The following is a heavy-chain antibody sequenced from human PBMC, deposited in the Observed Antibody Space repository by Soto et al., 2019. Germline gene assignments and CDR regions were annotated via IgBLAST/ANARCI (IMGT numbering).Heavy chain of an antibody. CDR2: ISGSGGSA. V-gene: IGHV3-23*01. CDR1: GFAFNTYA. D-gene: IGHD6-19*01. J-gene: IGHJ4*02. Sequence: EVQLLASGGGLVQPGGSLSLSCTASGFAFNTYAFSWVRQAPGNGLVCVSGISGSGGSAYYTDSVKGRFTISSDNSKNTLYLQMNSLRAEDTAVYYCAKDRDSSGWYNDYWGPGTLVTVSS. CDR3: AKDRDSSGWYNDY.